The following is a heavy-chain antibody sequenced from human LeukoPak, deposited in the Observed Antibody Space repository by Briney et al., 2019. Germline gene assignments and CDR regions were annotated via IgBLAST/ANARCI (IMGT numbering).Heavy chain of an antibody. V-gene: IGHV1-2*02. CDR2: INPNSGGT. J-gene: IGHJ6*03. CDR1: GGTFSSYA. CDR3: ARAVVGYCSSTSCYISAGYYYYYLDV. D-gene: IGHD2-2*02. Sequence: PEASVKVSCKASGGTFSSYAISWVRQAPGQGLEWMGWINPNSGGTNYAQKFQDRVTMTRDTSISTAYMELSRLRSDDTAVYYWARAVVGYCSSTSCYISAGYYYYYLDVLGKGTTVTVSS.